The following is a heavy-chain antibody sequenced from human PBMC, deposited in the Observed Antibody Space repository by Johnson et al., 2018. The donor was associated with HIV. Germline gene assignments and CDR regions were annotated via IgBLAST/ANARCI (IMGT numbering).Heavy chain of an antibody. V-gene: IGHV3-23*04. CDR2: ISGSGGSP. J-gene: IGHJ3*02. Sequence: VQLVESGGGLVQPGGSLRLSCAASGLTVSSNYMTWVRQGPGKGLEWVSVISGSGGSPYYADAVKGRFTISRDNSKNTLYLQMNSLRPEDTAVYYCAKERRAPRAFDIWGQGTMVTVSS. CDR1: GLTVSSNY. CDR3: AKERRAPRAFDI.